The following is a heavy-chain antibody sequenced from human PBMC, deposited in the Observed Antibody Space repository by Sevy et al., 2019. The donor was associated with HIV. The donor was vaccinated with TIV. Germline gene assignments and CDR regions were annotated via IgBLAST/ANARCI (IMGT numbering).Heavy chain of an antibody. CDR1: GGSISSGDYY. D-gene: IGHD3-3*01. V-gene: IGHV4-30-4*01. J-gene: IGHJ4*02. CDR3: ARKPRITIFGVVIMAPFFDY. Sequence: SETLSLTSTVSGGSISSGDYYWSWIRQPPGKGLEWIGYIYYSGSTYYNPSLKSRVTISVDTSKNQFSLKLSSVTAADTAVYYCARKPRITIFGVVIMAPFFDYWGQGTLVTVSS. CDR2: IYYSGST.